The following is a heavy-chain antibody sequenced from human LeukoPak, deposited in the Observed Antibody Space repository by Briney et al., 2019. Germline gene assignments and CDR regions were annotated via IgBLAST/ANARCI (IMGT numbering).Heavy chain of an antibody. J-gene: IGHJ4*02. CDR3: ARDRVAAAGSFDY. Sequence: SETLSLTCTASGGSVSSGSYYWSWIRQPPGKGLEWIGYIYYSGSTNYNPSLKSRVTISVETSKNQFSLKLSSVTAADTAVYYCARDRVAAAGSFDYWGQGTLVTVSS. CDR2: IYYSGST. D-gene: IGHD6-13*01. CDR1: GGSVSSGSYY. V-gene: IGHV4-61*01.